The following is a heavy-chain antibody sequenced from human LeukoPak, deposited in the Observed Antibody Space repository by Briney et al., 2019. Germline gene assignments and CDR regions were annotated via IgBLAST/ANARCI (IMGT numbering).Heavy chain of an antibody. CDR2: ISSSISTK. J-gene: IGHJ3*02. CDR3: ARDQYSGHWFYAFDI. CDR1: GFSFSRYA. D-gene: IGHD6-19*01. Sequence: GGSLRLSCAASGFSFSRYAMHWVRQAPGKGLEWVSYISSSISTKYYADSVKGRFTIPRDNAKNSLYLQMNSLRDEDTAVYYCARDQYSGHWFYAFDIWGQGTMVTVSS. V-gene: IGHV3-48*02.